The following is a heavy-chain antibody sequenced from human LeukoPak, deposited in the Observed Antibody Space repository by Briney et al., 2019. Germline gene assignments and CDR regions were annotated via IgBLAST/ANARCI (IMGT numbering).Heavy chain of an antibody. V-gene: IGHV3-23*01. Sequence: GGTLRISCAASGVTFSSYAMAWVRQTPGKGLEWVSALSGSGSSTYYAESVEGRFVISRDNSKNTLYLQMSSLRAEDAAVYYCAKDQRCSGGNCYFACDFWGQGTLVTVSS. CDR1: GVTFSSYA. D-gene: IGHD2-15*01. CDR3: AKDQRCSGGNCYFACDF. J-gene: IGHJ4*02. CDR2: LSGSGSST.